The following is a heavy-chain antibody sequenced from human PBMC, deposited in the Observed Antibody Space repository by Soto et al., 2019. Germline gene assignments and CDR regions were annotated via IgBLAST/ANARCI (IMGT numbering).Heavy chain of an antibody. CDR2: ISGSGATP. D-gene: IGHD2-15*01. CDR1: GFTFNNYA. V-gene: IGHV3-23*01. Sequence: EVQLLESGGGLLKPGGSLRLSCSASGFTFNNYAMAWVRQAPGEGLEWVSGISGSGATPYYADSVKGRFTISRDNSKNTLFLQMNSLSAEDTAVYFCAKAGYCTGVSCYFYYFDSWGQGTLVTVSS. CDR3: AKAGYCTGVSCYFYYFDS. J-gene: IGHJ4*02.